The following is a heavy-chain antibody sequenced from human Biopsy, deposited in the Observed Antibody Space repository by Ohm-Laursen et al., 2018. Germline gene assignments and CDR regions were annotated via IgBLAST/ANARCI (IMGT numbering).Heavy chain of an antibody. Sequence: SLRLSCAASGFTFSDYYMSWIRQAPGKGLKWVSYISSRTNTIYYADSVKGRFTISRGNAKNSLYLQMNRLRAEDTAVYYCARGSFAPDFWGQGTLVTVSS. CDR3: ARGSFAPDF. CDR1: GFTFSDYY. J-gene: IGHJ4*02. CDR2: ISSRTNTI. V-gene: IGHV3-11*01. D-gene: IGHD2/OR15-2a*01.